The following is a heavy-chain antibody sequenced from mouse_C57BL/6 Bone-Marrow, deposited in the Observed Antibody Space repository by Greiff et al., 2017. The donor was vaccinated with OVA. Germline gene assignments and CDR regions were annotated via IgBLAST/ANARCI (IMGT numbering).Heavy chain of an antibody. CDR2: IYPRSGNT. Sequence: LQESGAELARPGASVKLSCKASGYTFTSYGISWVKQRTGQGLEWIGEIYPRSGNTYYNEKFKGKATLTADKSSSTAYMELRSLTSEDSAVYFCALAYYSNSWFAYWGQGTLVTVSA. J-gene: IGHJ3*01. V-gene: IGHV1-81*01. CDR1: GYTFTSYG. CDR3: ALAYYSNSWFAY. D-gene: IGHD2-5*01.